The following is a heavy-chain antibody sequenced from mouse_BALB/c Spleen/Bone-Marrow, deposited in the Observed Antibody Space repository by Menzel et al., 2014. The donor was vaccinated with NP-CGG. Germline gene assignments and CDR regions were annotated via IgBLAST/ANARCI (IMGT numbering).Heavy chain of an antibody. Sequence: EVKLMESGGGLVQPGGSLKLSCAASGFDFSRYWMRWVRQAPGKGLEWIGEINPDSSTINYTPYLKDKFTISRDNAKNTLYLQMSKVRSEDTAIYYCARLGYYRGFAYWGQGTLVTVSA. CDR3: ARLGYYRGFAY. CDR2: INPDSSTI. CDR1: GFDFSRYW. J-gene: IGHJ3*01. V-gene: IGHV4-1*02. D-gene: IGHD2-3*01.